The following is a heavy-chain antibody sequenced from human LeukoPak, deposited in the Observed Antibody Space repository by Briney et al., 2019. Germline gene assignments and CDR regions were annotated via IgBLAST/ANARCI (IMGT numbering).Heavy chain of an antibody. CDR2: IIPIFGTA. CDR1: GGTFSSYA. D-gene: IGHD6-19*01. CDR3: ARGKQWLVNYFDY. J-gene: IGHJ4*02. V-gene: IGHV1-69*13. Sequence: SVKVSCKASGGTFSSYAISCVRQAPGQGLEWMGGIIPIFGTANYAQKFQGRVTITADESTSTAYMELSSLRSEDTAVYYCARGKQWLVNYFDYWGQGTLVTVSS.